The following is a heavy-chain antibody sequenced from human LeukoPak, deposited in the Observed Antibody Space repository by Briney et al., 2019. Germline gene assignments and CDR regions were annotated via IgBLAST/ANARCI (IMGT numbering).Heavy chain of an antibody. J-gene: IGHJ4*02. Sequence: PGASLRLSCAASGFTFSNYAMSWARQAPGKGLEWVSAITGGGRRIYYAESMKNRLTNSRDNSKNTLYLQINSLRAEDTAVYYCAKWGDYDVLTGYYVSDYWGQGTLVTVSS. CDR3: AKWGDYDVLTGYYVSDY. CDR2: ITGGGRRI. D-gene: IGHD3-9*01. CDR1: GFTFSNYA. V-gene: IGHV3-23*01.